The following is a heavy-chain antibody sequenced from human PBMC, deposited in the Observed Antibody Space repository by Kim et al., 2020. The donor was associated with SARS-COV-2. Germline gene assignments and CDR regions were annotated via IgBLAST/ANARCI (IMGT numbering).Heavy chain of an antibody. V-gene: IGHV5-10-1*01. J-gene: IGHJ3*02. CDR2: IDPSDSDT. D-gene: IGHD3-3*01. CDR3: ARHYDFWSRQRDAFDI. CDR1: GYSFTSYW. Sequence: GESLKISCKGSGYSFTSYWISWVRQMPGKGLEWMGRIDPSDSDTNYSPSFQGHVTISADKSISTAYLQWSSLKASDTAMYYCARHYDFWSRQRDAFDIWGQGTMVTVSS.